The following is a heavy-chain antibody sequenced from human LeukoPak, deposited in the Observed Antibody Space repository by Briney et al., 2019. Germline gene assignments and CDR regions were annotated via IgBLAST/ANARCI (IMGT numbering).Heavy chain of an antibody. CDR2: IRYDGSNK. Sequence: PVGSLGLSCAASGFTFSSYGMHWVRQAPGKGLEWVAFIRYDGSNKYYADSVKGRFTISRDNSKNTLYLQMNSLRAEDTAVYYCAKDVSSSSVSDYWGQGTLVTVSS. CDR1: GFTFSSYG. J-gene: IGHJ4*02. CDR3: AKDVSSSSVSDY. V-gene: IGHV3-30*02. D-gene: IGHD6-6*01.